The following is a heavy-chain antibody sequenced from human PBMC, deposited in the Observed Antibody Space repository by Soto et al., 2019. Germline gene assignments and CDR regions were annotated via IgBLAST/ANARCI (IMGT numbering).Heavy chain of an antibody. CDR3: ARHPSDFWFDP. J-gene: IGHJ5*02. CDR1: GGSISSSSYF. Sequence: QLQLQESGPGLVKPSETLSLTCSVSGGSISSSSYFWGWIRQPPGKGLEWIGSIYYSGSTYYNPSLQRRVTVPVDTSKNQFSLKLSSVTAADTAVYYCARHPSDFWFDPWGQGTLVTVSS. V-gene: IGHV4-39*01. CDR2: IYYSGST. D-gene: IGHD2-21*02.